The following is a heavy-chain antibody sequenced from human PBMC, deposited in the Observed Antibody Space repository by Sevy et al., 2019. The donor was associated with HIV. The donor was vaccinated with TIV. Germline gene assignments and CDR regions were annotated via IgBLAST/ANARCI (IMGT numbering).Heavy chain of an antibody. V-gene: IGHV3-15*01. J-gene: IGHJ4*02. D-gene: IGHD4-4*01. CDR2: IKSETDGGAA. Sequence: GGSLRLSCAASGITFSSAWISWVRLVPGKGLEWLGRIKSETDGGAADYAAAVKGRFTISRDDSKETLYLQLNSLKTEDTAVYYCTTDLGFYSSKWGQGTLVTVSS. CDR3: TTDLGFYSSK. CDR1: GITFSSAW.